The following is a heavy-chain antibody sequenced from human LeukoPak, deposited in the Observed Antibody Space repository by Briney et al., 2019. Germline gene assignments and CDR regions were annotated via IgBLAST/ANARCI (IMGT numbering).Heavy chain of an antibody. CDR3: AKDRIAVAAPYNWFDP. CDR1: GFTFSNYA. V-gene: IGHV3-23*01. CDR2: ISGSGVST. J-gene: IGHJ5*02. D-gene: IGHD6-13*01. Sequence: PGGSLRLSCAASGFTFSNYAMSWVCQAPGKGLEWVSTISGSGVSTYYADSVKGRFTISRDNSKNTLYLQMNSLRAEDTAVYYCAKDRIAVAAPYNWFDPWGQGTLVTVSS.